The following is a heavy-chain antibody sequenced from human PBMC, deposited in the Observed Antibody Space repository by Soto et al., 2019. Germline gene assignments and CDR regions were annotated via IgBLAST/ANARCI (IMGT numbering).Heavy chain of an antibody. D-gene: IGHD3-10*01. CDR2: IFHDGTA. Sequence: KTSETLSLTCAVSGVSISSGNWRTWVRQSPQRGLEYIGEIFHDGTANYYPSFERRVAISVDTSKNQFSLKLTSVTAADTAIYFCARLVYDTRLNYMYFDFWGQGTLVTVSS. CDR3: ARLVYDTRLNYMYFDF. V-gene: IGHV4-4*02. J-gene: IGHJ4*02. CDR1: GVSISSGNW.